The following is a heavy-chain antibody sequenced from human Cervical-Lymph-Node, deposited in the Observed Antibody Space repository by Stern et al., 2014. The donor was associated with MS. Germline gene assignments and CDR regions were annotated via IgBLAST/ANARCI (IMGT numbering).Heavy chain of an antibody. CDR3: VMSWFGELSSGMDV. D-gene: IGHD3-10*01. CDR2: ISSNGGNT. CDR1: GFTFSSYA. V-gene: IGHV3-64D*06. J-gene: IGHJ6*02. Sequence: EDQLVESGGGLVQPGGSLRLSCSASGFTFSSYAMHWVRQAPGKGLEYVSAISSNGGNTYYADSVKGRFTISRDNSKNTLYLQMSSLRAEDTAVYYCVMSWFGELSSGMDVWGQGTTVTVSS.